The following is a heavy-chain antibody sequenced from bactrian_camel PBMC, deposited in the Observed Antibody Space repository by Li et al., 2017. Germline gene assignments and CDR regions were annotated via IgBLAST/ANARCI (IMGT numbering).Heavy chain of an antibody. CDR3: VRDGELLPSLFAH. V-gene: IGHV3S7*01. CDR1: GFTFSSTG. D-gene: IGHD6*01. J-gene: IGHJ4*01. Sequence: VQLVESGGGLVQPGGSLRLSCAASGFTFSSTGMSWVRQAPGKGLEWVSGIFDDGRYTYYADSVKGRFTISRDNAKNTLYLQMNSLKPEDTAVYYCVRDGELLPSLFAHWGQGTQVTVS. CDR2: IFDDGRYT.